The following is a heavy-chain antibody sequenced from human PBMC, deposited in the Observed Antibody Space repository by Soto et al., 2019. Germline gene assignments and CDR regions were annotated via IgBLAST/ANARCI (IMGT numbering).Heavy chain of an antibody. V-gene: IGHV4-34*01. CDR3: ARGTRGYSSGWYDY. Sequence: PSETLSLTCAVYGGSFSGYYWSWIRQPPGKGLEWIGEINHSGSTNYNPSLESRVTISVDTSKNQFSLKLSSVTAADTAVYYCARGTRGYSSGWYDYWGQGTLVTVSS. CDR1: GGSFSGYY. D-gene: IGHD6-19*01. J-gene: IGHJ4*02. CDR2: INHSGST.